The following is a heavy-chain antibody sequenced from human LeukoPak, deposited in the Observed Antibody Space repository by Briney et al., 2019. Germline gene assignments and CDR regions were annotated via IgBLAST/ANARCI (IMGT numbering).Heavy chain of an antibody. CDR2: INPNSGGT. J-gene: IGHJ4*02. V-gene: IGHV1-2*02. CDR1: GYTFTDYY. Sequence: ASVKVSCKASGYTFTDYYMHWVRQAPEQGLEWIGWINPNSGGTNYAQKFQGRVTMTRDTSISTAYMELSRLRSDDTAVYYCARVKQLVPFDYWGQGTLVTVSS. D-gene: IGHD6-6*01. CDR3: ARVKQLVPFDY.